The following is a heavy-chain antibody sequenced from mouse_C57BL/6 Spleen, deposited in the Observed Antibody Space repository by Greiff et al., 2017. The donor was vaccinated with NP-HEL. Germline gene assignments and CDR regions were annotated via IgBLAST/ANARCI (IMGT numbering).Heavy chain of an antibody. V-gene: IGHV1-53*01. D-gene: IGHD2-5*01. CDR3: ARYYYSNYDY. CDR2: INPSNGGT. Sequence: QVQLQQPGTELVKPGASGYTFTSYWMHWVKQRPGQGLEWIGNINPSNGGTNYTDKFKSKSTLTVDKSSSTAYMPLSSLTSEDSAVYYCARYYYSNYDYWGQGTTLTVSS. CDR1: GYTFTSYW. J-gene: IGHJ2*01.